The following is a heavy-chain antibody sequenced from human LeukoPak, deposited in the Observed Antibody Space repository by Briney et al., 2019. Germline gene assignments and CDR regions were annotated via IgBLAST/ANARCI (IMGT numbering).Heavy chain of an antibody. D-gene: IGHD3-10*01. Sequence: GGSLRLSCAASGFTFSNAWMSWVRQAPGKGLEWVGRIKSKTDGGTTDYAATVKGRFTISRDDSKNTLYLQMNSLKTEDTAVYYCTTLPRSYPFDYWGQGTLVTVSS. V-gene: IGHV3-15*01. CDR3: TTLPRSYPFDY. CDR1: GFTFSNAW. J-gene: IGHJ4*02. CDR2: IKSKTDGGTT.